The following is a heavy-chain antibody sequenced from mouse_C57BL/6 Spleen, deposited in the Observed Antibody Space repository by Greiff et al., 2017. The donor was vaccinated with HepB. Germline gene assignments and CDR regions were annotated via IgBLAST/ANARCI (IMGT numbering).Heavy chain of an antibody. Sequence: DVMLVESGGDLVKPGGSLKLSCAASGFTFSSYGMSWVRQTPDKRLEWVATISSGGSYTYYPDSVKGRFTISRDNAKNTLYLQMSSLKSEDTAMYYCARRGNYDYFDYWGQGTTLTVSS. J-gene: IGHJ2*01. V-gene: IGHV5-6*02. D-gene: IGHD2-1*01. CDR1: GFTFSSYG. CDR2: ISSGGSYT. CDR3: ARRGNYDYFDY.